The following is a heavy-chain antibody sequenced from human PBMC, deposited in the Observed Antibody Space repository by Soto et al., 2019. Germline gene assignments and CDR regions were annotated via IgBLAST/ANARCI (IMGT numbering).Heavy chain of an antibody. Sequence: EVQLVESGGGLVKPGGSLRLSCAASGFIFSSYSMNWVRQAPGKGLEWVSSISSSSNYIYYADSVKGRFTISRDNAKNSLYLQMNSMRGEDTALYYCSRDSGSSWSYFDYWGQGTPVTVSS. J-gene: IGHJ4*02. CDR3: SRDSGSSWSYFDY. D-gene: IGHD6-13*01. V-gene: IGHV3-21*01. CDR2: ISSSSNYI. CDR1: GFIFSSYS.